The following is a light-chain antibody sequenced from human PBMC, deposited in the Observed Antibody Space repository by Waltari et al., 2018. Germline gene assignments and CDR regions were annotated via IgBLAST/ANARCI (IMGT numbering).Light chain of an antibody. CDR3: QQANTFPRT. V-gene: IGKV1-12*01. CDR2: AAS. Sequence: DIQMTQPPSSVSASVGDRVTITCRASQGIGSWLAWYQQKPGKAPKLLIYAASSLQTGVPSRFSGSGSGTDFTLTISSLQPDDFATYFCQQANTFPRTFGQGTKVEIK. CDR1: QGIGSW. J-gene: IGKJ1*01.